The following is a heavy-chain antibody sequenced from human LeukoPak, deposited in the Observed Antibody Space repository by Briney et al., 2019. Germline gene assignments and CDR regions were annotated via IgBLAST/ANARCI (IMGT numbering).Heavy chain of an antibody. CDR1: GGSISSYY. J-gene: IGHJ6*03. CDR2: IYTSGST. Sequence: SETLSLTCTVSGGSISSYYWSWIRQPAGKGLEWIGRIYTSGSTNYNPSLKSRVTMPVDTSKNQFSLKLSSVIAADTAVYYCARDRGEYYYYYMDVWGKGTTVTVSS. V-gene: IGHV4-4*07. CDR3: ARDRGEYYYYYMDV.